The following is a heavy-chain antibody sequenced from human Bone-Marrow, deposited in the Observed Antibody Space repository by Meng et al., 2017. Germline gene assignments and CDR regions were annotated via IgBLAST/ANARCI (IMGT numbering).Heavy chain of an antibody. CDR1: GFSFSDYY. V-gene: IGHV3-11*01. J-gene: IGHJ4*02. CDR2: ISSRADTI. Sequence: GESLKISCAASGFSFSDYYMNWIRQAPGKGLEWVSYISSRADTIYYAGFVKGRFTVSRDNARKSLYIQMNSLRAEDTAVYYCARSSGRAARLADYWGQGTLVTVSS. D-gene: IGHD6-6*01. CDR3: ARSSGRAARLADY.